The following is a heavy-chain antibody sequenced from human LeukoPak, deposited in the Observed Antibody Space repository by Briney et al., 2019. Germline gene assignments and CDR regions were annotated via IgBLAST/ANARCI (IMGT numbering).Heavy chain of an antibody. CDR3: ARWYGDYTY. J-gene: IGHJ4*02. Sequence: KPSETLSLTCTVSGGSISSYYWSWIRQPPGKGLEWIGYIYYSGSTNYNPSLKSRVTISVDTSKNQFSLKLSSVTAADTAVYYCARWYGDYTYWGQGTLVTVSS. D-gene: IGHD4-17*01. V-gene: IGHV4-59*01. CDR1: GGSISSYY. CDR2: IYYSGST.